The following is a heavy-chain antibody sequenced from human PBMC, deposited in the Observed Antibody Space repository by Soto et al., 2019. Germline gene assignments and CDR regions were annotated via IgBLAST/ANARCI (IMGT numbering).Heavy chain of an antibody. J-gene: IGHJ4*02. Sequence: QITLKESGPTLVKPTQTLTLTCTFSGFSLSTSGVGVGWIRQPPGKALEWLALIYWDDDKRYSPSLKSRLTLTKDTSKNQVVLTMTNMDPVDTATYYCAHTIVGATLCDYWGQGTLVTVSS. CDR3: AHTIVGATLCDY. CDR2: IYWDDDK. D-gene: IGHD1-26*01. CDR1: GFSLSTSGVG. V-gene: IGHV2-5*02.